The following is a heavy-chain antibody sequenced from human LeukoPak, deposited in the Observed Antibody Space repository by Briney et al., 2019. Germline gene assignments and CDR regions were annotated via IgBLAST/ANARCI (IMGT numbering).Heavy chain of an antibody. CDR2: INHSGST. J-gene: IGHJ4*02. CDR1: GESFIGYY. D-gene: IGHD4-23*01. Sequence: SETLSLTCAVYGESFIGYYWSWIRQPPGKGLEWIGEINHSGSTNYNPSLKSRVTISVDTSKNQFSLRLSSVTAADTAVYYCAREGTVVTRSQYFDYWGQGTLVTVSS. V-gene: IGHV4-34*01. CDR3: AREGTVVTRSQYFDY.